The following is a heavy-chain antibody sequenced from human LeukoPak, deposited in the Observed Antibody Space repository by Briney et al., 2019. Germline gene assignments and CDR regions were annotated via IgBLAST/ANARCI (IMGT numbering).Heavy chain of an antibody. J-gene: IGHJ3*02. D-gene: IGHD3-22*01. V-gene: IGHV3-43*02. CDR1: GFTFDDYA. CDR3: AKDISMIVVVTPSWAFDI. CDR2: ISGDGVKT. Sequence: PGGSLRLSCAASGFTFDDYAMHWVRQAPGKGLEWVSLISGDGVKTHYADSVQGRFTISRDNSKKSLFLQMNSLRTEDTALYYCAKDISMIVVVTPSWAFDIWGQGAMVTVSS.